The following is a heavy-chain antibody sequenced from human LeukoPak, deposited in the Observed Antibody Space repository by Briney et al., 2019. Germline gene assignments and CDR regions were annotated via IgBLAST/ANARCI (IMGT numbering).Heavy chain of an antibody. V-gene: IGHV4-39*01. J-gene: IGHJ4*02. CDR1: GVSISSSSYY. CDR2: IDDSGST. CDR3: ARHDGSYPGYYFDY. D-gene: IGHD1-26*01. Sequence: SETLSLTCTVSGVSISSSSYYWGWIRQPPGKGLEWIGRIDDSGSTYYNPSPNSRVTISVYTSKNQFSLKLSSVTAADTAVYYCARHDGSYPGYYFDYWGQGTLVTVSS.